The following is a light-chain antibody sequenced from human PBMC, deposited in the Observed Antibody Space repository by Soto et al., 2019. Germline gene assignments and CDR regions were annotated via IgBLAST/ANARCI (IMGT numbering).Light chain of an antibody. V-gene: IGKV3-20*01. J-gene: IGKJ1*01. CDR1: QSVSSSY. CDR2: GAS. Sequence: EIVLTQSPGTLSLSPGERATLSCRASQSVSSSYLAWYQQKPGQAPRLRIYGASSRATGIPDRFSGSGSGTDFTLTISRLVPEDFAVYYCQQYGSSPPTFGQGTKVEI. CDR3: QQYGSSPPT.